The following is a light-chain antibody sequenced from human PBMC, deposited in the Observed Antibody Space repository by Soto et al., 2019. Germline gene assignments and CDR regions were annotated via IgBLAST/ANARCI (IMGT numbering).Light chain of an antibody. CDR3: QQYNSYSGT. CDR2: KAS. V-gene: IGKV1-5*03. J-gene: IGKJ1*01. Sequence: DIQMTQSPSTLSASVGDRVTITCRASQSISSWLAWYQQKPGKASKLLIYKASSLESGVPSRFSGSGSGTEFTLTISSLQPDDFATYYCQQYNSYSGTFGQGTKVDIK. CDR1: QSISSW.